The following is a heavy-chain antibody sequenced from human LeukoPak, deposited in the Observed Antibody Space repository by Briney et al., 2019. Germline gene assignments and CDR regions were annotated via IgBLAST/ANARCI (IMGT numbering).Heavy chain of an antibody. CDR1: GFTFDDYG. J-gene: IGHJ4*02. CDR3: AKDFNGGNFDY. D-gene: IGHD4-23*01. V-gene: IGHV3-7*01. Sequence: GGSLRLSCAASGFTFDDYGMSWVRQAPGKGLEWVANIKQDGSEKSYADSVRGRFTISRDNAKNSLYLQMNSLRAEDTAVYYCAKDFNGGNFDYWGQGTLVTVSS. CDR2: IKQDGSEK.